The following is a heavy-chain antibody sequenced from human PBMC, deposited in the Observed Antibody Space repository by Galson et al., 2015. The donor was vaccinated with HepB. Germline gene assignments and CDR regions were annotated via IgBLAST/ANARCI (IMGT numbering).Heavy chain of an antibody. CDR2: IWYDGSYK. CDR1: GFSFRNYG. J-gene: IGHJ6*02. CDR3: ARERAVGATMGVYYGMDV. D-gene: IGHD1-26*01. V-gene: IGHV3-33*01. Sequence: SLRLSCAASGFSFRNYGMHWVRQAPGKGLEWVALIWYDGSYKYYAGSVKGRFTISRDNSKNTLYLQVNSLRADDTAVYFCARERAVGATMGVYYGMDVWGQGTTVTVSS.